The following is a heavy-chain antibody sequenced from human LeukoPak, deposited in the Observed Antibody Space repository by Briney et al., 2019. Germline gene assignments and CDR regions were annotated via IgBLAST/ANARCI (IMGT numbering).Heavy chain of an antibody. D-gene: IGHD5-18*01. CDR1: GFTFSSYS. V-gene: IGHV3-23*01. CDR2: MSGSSGRT. Sequence: GGSLRLSCAASGFTFSSYSMNWVRQAPGKGLEWVSAMSGSSGRTYYADSVKGRFTISRDNSKNTLYLQMNSLRAEDTAVYYRARYGYSYGPFDYWGQGTLVTVSS. CDR3: ARYGYSYGPFDY. J-gene: IGHJ4*02.